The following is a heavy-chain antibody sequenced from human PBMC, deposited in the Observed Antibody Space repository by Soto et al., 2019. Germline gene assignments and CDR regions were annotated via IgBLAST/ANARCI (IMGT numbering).Heavy chain of an antibody. J-gene: IGHJ4*02. CDR1: GFTFSNYA. V-gene: IGHV3-64D*06. CDR2: ITNNGGST. D-gene: IGHD1-1*01. Sequence: LRLAFSSSGFTFSNYAIHFFLQSPGKGLEYVAAITNNGGSTYYADSMKGRFTISRDNSKSTVFLQMSSLRPEDTAIYYCVKDHGKYNLNFELWGRGNMVTVSS. CDR3: VKDHGKYNLNFEL.